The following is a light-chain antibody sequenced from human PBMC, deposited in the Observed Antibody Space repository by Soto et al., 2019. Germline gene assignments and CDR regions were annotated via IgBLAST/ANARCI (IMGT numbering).Light chain of an antibody. V-gene: IGKV1-6*01. CDR2: AAS. J-gene: IGKJ1*01. CDR3: LQDYYYPWT. CDR1: QGIRND. Sequence: ALQMTQSPSSLSASVGDRVTITCRASQGIRNDFGRYQQKPGKAPKLLIYAASTLQSGVPSRFSGSGSGTDFTITISSLQPEDFATYYCLQDYYYPWTFGQGTKVAIK.